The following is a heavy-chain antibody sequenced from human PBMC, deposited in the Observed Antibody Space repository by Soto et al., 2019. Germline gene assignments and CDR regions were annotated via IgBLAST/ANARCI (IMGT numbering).Heavy chain of an antibody. CDR3: ARDGYRITGTASYYYCYGMGV. CDR1: GFTFIDYY. CDR2: ISSSGSTI. Sequence: GGSLRLSCAASGFTFIDYYMSFIRHSPCKWLEWVSYISSSGSTIYYADSVKGRFTISRDNAKNSLYLQMNSLRAEDTAVYYCARDGYRITGTASYYYCYGMGVWGQGTTVTVSS. V-gene: IGHV3-11*01. D-gene: IGHD1-20*01. J-gene: IGHJ6*02.